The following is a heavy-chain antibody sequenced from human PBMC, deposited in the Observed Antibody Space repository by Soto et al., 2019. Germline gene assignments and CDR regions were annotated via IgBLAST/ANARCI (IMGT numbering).Heavy chain of an antibody. V-gene: IGHV3-23*01. Sequence: GGSLRLSCAASGFTFSNYAMTWVRQAPGKGLEWVSGINSGGGTTFYAGSVKGRFAISRDNSKNTLYLQMNNLRAEDAAAYYCALRYCSRTTCPPLNSYLYMDVWGKGTTVTVSS. CDR3: ALRYCSRTTCPPLNSYLYMDV. CDR2: INSGGGTT. D-gene: IGHD2-2*01. J-gene: IGHJ6*03. CDR1: GFTFSNYA.